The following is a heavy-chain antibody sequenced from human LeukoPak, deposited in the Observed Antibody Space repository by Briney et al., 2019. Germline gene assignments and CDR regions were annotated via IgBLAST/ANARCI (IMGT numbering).Heavy chain of an antibody. CDR3: AKKTNGRLQPFDS. V-gene: IGHV3-23*01. CDR1: GFTFSSYA. J-gene: IGHJ4*02. D-gene: IGHD2-8*01. CDR2: ISGSGTIT. Sequence: PGGSLRLSCAASGFTFSSYAMTWVRQAPGKGLEWVSVISGSGTITYYADSVKGRFTISRDNSKSTLYLQMNNLRAEDTAVYYCAKKTNGRLQPFDSWGQGTLVTVSS.